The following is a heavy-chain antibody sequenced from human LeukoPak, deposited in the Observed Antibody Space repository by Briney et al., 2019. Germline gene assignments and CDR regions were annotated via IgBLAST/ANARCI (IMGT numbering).Heavy chain of an antibody. J-gene: IGHJ4*02. Sequence: GGSLRLSCAASGFIFGSYWMSWVRQVPGKGLEWVANIKQDGSETYYVDSVEGRFTISRDNAKNSLFLQMNSLRADDTALYYCARGVTSAWYLRYYFEYWGQGILVTVSS. CDR1: GFIFGSYW. CDR2: IKQDGSET. D-gene: IGHD6-13*01. CDR3: ARGVTSAWYLRYYFEY. V-gene: IGHV3-7*03.